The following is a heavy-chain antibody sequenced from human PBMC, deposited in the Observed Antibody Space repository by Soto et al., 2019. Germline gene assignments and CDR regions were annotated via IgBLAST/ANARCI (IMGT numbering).Heavy chain of an antibody. CDR3: TTDHSGGSFYYYYGMDV. Sequence: ETLRLSCAASGFTFSNAWMSWVRQAPGKGLEWVGRIKSKTDGGTTDYAAPVKGRFTISRDDSKNTLYLQMNSLKTEDTAAYYCTTDHSGGSFYYYYGMDVWGQGTTVTVSS. CDR1: GFTFSNAW. J-gene: IGHJ6*02. CDR2: IKSKTDGGTT. D-gene: IGHD1-26*01. V-gene: IGHV3-15*01.